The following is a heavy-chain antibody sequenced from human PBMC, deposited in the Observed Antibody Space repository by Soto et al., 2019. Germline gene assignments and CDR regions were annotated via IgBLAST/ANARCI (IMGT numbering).Heavy chain of an antibody. CDR2: INHSGST. V-gene: IGHV4-34*01. J-gene: IGHJ4*02. CDR3: ARGPYCSGASCYRSFDY. D-gene: IGHD2-15*01. CDR1: GGSFSGYY. Sequence: QVQLQQWGAGLLKPSETLSLTCAVYGGSFSGYYWNWVRQSPGKGLEWIGEINHSGSTNYNPSLESRITISVDTSTNQFSLKRSSVTAADTAVYYCARGPYCSGASCYRSFDYWDQGTLVTVSS.